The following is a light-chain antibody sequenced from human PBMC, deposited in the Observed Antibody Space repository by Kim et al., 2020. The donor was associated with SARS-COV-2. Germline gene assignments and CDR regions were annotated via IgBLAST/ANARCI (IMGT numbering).Light chain of an antibody. CDR3: QHYGYSLS. CDR2: GAS. Sequence: EVVLTQSPGTLSLSLGERATLSCRASQSVSSRYLAWYQLKPGQAPRLLIYGASSRATGIPDRFSGSGSGTDFTLTISRRDPEDFAVYYGQHYGYSLSFGGGTKVDIK. J-gene: IGKJ4*01. V-gene: IGKV3-20*01. CDR1: QSVSSRY.